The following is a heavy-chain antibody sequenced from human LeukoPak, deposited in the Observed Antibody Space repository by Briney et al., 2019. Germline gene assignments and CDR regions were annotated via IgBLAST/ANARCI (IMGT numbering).Heavy chain of an antibody. CDR2: IYYSGST. CDR1: GGSISSYY. D-gene: IGHD6-19*01. Sequence: PSETLSLTCTVSGGSISSYYWSWIRQPPGKGLEWIGYIYYSGSTNYNPSLKSRVTISVDTSKSQFSLKLSSVTAADTAVYYCASLAKVAGSDYWGQGTLVTVSS. V-gene: IGHV4-59*08. J-gene: IGHJ4*02. CDR3: ASLAKVAGSDY.